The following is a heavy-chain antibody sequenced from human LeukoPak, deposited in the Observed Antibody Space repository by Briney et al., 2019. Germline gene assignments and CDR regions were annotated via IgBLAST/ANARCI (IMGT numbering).Heavy chain of an antibody. J-gene: IGHJ4*02. Sequence: ASVKVSCKASGYTFTGYYMHWVRQAPGQGLEWMGWINPNSGGTNYAQKFQGRVTMTRDTSISTAYMELSRLRSDDTAVYYCARALQDILTGYYPFDYWGQGTLVTVSS. CDR3: ARALQDILTGYYPFDY. CDR1: GYTFTGYY. D-gene: IGHD3-9*01. CDR2: INPNSGGT. V-gene: IGHV1-2*02.